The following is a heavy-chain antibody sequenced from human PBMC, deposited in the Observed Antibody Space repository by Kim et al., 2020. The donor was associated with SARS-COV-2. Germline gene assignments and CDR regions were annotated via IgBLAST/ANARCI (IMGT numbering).Heavy chain of an antibody. J-gene: IGHJ4*02. D-gene: IGHD3-22*01. V-gene: IGHV3-48*03. CDR3: ARLDNFRGYFFDY. Sequence: YEDSLEGRFTTSRDNSKNLLYLQMNSLRVEDTAVYYSARLDNFRGYFFDYWGQGTQVTVSS.